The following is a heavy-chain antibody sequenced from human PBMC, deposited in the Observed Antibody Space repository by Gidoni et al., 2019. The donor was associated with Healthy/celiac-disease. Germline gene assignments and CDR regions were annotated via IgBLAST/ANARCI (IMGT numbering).Heavy chain of an antibody. D-gene: IGHD4-4*01. CDR1: GFTFSSYG. J-gene: IGHJ3*02. CDR2: IWYDGSNK. V-gene: IGHV3-33*01. Sequence: QVQLVESGGGVVQPGRSLRLSCAASGFTFSSYGMHWVRQAPGKGLEWVAVIWYDGSNKYYADSVKGRFTISRDNSKNTLYLQMNSLRAEDTAVYYCARWPQLVATVDDAFDIWGQGTMVTVSS. CDR3: ARWPQLVATVDDAFDI.